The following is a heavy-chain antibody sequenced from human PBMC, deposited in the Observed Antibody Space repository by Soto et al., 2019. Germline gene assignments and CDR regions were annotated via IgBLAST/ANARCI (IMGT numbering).Heavy chain of an antibody. J-gene: IGHJ6*02. D-gene: IGHD3-9*01. CDR3: ARDYYDILTGYYYYGMDV. CDR1: GFTFSSYA. Sequence: GGSLRLSFAASGFTFSSYAMHWVRQAPGKGLEWVAVISYDGSNKYYADSVKGRFTISRDNSKNTLYLQMNSLRAEDTAVYYCARDYYDILTGYYYYGMDVWGQGTTVTVSS. CDR2: ISYDGSNK. V-gene: IGHV3-30-3*01.